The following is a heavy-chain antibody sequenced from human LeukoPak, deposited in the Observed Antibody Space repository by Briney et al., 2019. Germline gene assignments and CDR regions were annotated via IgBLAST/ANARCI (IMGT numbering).Heavy chain of an antibody. CDR1: GGSISSYH. D-gene: IGHD2-21*02. Sequence: SETLSLTCTVSGGSISSYHWSWIRQPSGKGLEWIGYIYYSGSTKYNPSLKSRVTISVDTSKNQFSLKLSSVSAADTAVYYCARVARDAYCGGDCYWDYWGQGTLVTVSS. V-gene: IGHV4-59*01. CDR2: IYYSGST. J-gene: IGHJ4*02. CDR3: ARVARDAYCGGDCYWDY.